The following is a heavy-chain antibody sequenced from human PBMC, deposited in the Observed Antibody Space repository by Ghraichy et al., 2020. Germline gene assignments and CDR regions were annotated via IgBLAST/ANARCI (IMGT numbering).Heavy chain of an antibody. J-gene: IGHJ6*02. CDR2: IYNTGTTT. V-gene: IGHV4-59*08. CDR1: GASVTGDY. Sequence: SETLSLTCSVSGASVTGDYWNWVRQSPGKALEWIGYIYNTGTTTNYNPSLRSRVTISVDTSQNQVSLRLTSVTAADTAVYYCARQGGSTWHKEHDGLDVWGPGATVTVS. CDR3: ARQGGSTWHKEHDGLDV. D-gene: IGHD6-13*01.